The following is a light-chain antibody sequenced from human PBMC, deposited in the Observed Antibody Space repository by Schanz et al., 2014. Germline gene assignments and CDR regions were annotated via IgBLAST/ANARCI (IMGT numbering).Light chain of an antibody. J-gene: IGKJ1*01. Sequence: EIVLTQSPATLSLSPGERATLSCRASQSVSSNLAWYEQKPGQAPRLLIYDASNRATGIPARFSGSGSGTDFTLTISRLEPEDFAVYYCQQYGSPWTFGQGTKVEIK. CDR3: QQYGSPWT. CDR1: QSVSSN. CDR2: DAS. V-gene: IGKV3-20*01.